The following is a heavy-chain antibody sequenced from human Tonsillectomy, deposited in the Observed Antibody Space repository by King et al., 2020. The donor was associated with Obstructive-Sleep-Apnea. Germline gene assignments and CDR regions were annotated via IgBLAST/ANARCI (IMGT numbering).Heavy chain of an antibody. Sequence: VQLVESAGGVVQPGTSRRLSCSVSGLIFSSYGMHGVRQAPGKGLEWVAFILDDGTSEYYSDSVKGRFTISRDNSKNTVFLQMNDLRVDDTGLYYCATDEDMATKDWGQGTLVTVSS. CDR3: ATDEDMATKD. V-gene: IGHV3-30*02. CDR1: GLIFSSYG. CDR2: ILDDGTSE. J-gene: IGHJ4*02. D-gene: IGHD5-24*01.